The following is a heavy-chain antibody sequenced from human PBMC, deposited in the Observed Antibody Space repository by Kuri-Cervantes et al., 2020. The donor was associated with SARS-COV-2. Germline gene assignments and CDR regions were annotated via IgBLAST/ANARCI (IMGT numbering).Heavy chain of an antibody. CDR1: GGSFSGYY. CDR2: INHSGST. Sequence: SQTLSLTCAVYGGSFSGYYWSWIRQPPGKGLEWIGEINHSGSTNYNPSLKSRVTISVDTSKNQFSLKLSSVTAADTAVYYCARGVPGYYDFWSGYSTRWFDPWGQGTLVTVSS. CDR3: ARGVPGYYDFWSGYSTRWFDP. J-gene: IGHJ5*02. V-gene: IGHV4-34*01. D-gene: IGHD3-3*01.